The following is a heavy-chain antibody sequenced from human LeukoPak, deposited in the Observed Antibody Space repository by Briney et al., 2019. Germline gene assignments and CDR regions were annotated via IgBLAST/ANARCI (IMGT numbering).Heavy chain of an antibody. Sequence: ASVKVSCKASGYTFTGYYMHWVRQAPGQGLEWMGWINPNSGGTNYAQKFQGRVTMTRDTSISTAYMELSRLRSDDTAVYCCARAAAGVVGLDYWGQGTLVTVSS. CDR2: INPNSGGT. J-gene: IGHJ4*02. CDR1: GYTFTGYY. CDR3: ARAAAGVVGLDY. D-gene: IGHD6-13*01. V-gene: IGHV1-2*02.